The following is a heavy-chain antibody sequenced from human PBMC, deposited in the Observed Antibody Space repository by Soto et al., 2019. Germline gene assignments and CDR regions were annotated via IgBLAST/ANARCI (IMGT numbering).Heavy chain of an antibody. CDR1: GGTFNTYA. CDR2: ISPMIGAA. V-gene: IGHV1-69*19. D-gene: IGHD3-10*01. Sequence: QVQLVQSGAEMKKPGSSVKVSCQSSGGTFNTYAMNWVRQPPGQGPEWMGGISPMIGAANSAPKFQGRVNTTADESTGTSYMQLRSSTSEDTALYFCAREAPVHTPAFVYWGQATVVTV. CDR3: AREAPVHTPAFVY. J-gene: IGHJ4*02.